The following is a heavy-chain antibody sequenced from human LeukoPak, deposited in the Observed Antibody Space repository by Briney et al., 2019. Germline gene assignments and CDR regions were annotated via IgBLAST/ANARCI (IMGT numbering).Heavy chain of an antibody. CDR3: ARDGGVTIFGVPNHYYYMDV. D-gene: IGHD3-3*01. Sequence: GGSLRLSCAASGFTVSSNYMSWVRQAPGKGLEWVSVIYSGGSTYYADSVKGRFTISRDNAKNSLYLQMNSLRAEDTAVYYCARDGGVTIFGVPNHYYYMDVWGKGTTVTVSS. CDR1: GFTVSSNY. CDR2: IYSGGST. J-gene: IGHJ6*03. V-gene: IGHV3-66*01.